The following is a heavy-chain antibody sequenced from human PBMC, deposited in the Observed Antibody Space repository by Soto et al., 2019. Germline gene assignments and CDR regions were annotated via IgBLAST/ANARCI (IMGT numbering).Heavy chain of an antibody. CDR3: ATSYCSGSAHFDY. CDR1: GGTFTSYT. Sequence: QVQLVQSGAEVKMPGSSVKVSCTASGGTFTSYTFSWVRQVPGQGLEWMGRIIPILRMADFAQKFQGRVTINADESTSTVYMKLSSLRSEDTVVYYCATSYCSGSAHFDYWGQGTLVTVS. D-gene: IGHD3-10*01. V-gene: IGHV1-69*02. CDR2: IIPILRMA. J-gene: IGHJ4*02.